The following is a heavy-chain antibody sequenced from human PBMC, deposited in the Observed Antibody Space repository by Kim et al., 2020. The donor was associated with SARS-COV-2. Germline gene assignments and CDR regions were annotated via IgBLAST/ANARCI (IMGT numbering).Heavy chain of an antibody. J-gene: IGHJ4*02. Sequence: YNPSPTGRVTISADTSKNHFSLKLTSVIAADTAVYYCARMGFSGPRPLDYWGQGTLVTVSS. V-gene: IGHV4-39*02. CDR3: ARMGFSGPRPLDY. D-gene: IGHD3-3*01.